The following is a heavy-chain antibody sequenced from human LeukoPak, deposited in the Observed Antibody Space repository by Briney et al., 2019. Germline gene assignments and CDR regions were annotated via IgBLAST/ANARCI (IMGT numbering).Heavy chain of an antibody. CDR2: IAADGGVK. V-gene: IGHV3-30*03. CDR3: AREATWGQWYFDL. CDR1: GFTFHDHG. Sequence: GGSLRLSCAASGFTFHDHGMDWVRQAPGKGLEWVAVIAADGGVKQYADFVKGRFSLSRDDSKNTVFLEMNGLTVEDTAVYYCAREATWGQWYFDLWGQGAPVTVSS. J-gene: IGHJ4*02. D-gene: IGHD6-19*01.